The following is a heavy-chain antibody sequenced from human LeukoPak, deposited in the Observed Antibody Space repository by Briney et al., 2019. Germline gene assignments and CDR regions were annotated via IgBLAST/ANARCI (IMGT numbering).Heavy chain of an antibody. Sequence: GGSLRLSCAASGFTFSNYGMHWVRQAPGKGLEWVSGISPGGETPYYADSVRGRFTISRDNSKNTMYLQMNSLRVEDTAVYYCAQDRAWIEFYFWGQGTLVTVSS. CDR2: ISPGGETP. D-gene: IGHD5-12*01. V-gene: IGHV3-23*01. J-gene: IGHJ4*02. CDR3: AQDRAWIEFYF. CDR1: GFTFSNYG.